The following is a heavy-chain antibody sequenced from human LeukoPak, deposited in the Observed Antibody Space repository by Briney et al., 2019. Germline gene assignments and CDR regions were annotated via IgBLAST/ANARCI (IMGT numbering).Heavy chain of an antibody. J-gene: IGHJ4*02. CDR2: ISGSGGST. Sequence: PGGSLRLSCAASGFTFSSYAMSWVRQAPGKALEWVSAISGSGGSTYYADSVKGRFTISRDNSKNTLYLQMNSLRAEDTAVYYCAKSTSELGYCSGGSCYSGYYFDYWGQGTLVTVSS. V-gene: IGHV3-23*01. CDR3: AKSTSELGYCSGGSCYSGYYFDY. CDR1: GFTFSSYA. D-gene: IGHD2-15*01.